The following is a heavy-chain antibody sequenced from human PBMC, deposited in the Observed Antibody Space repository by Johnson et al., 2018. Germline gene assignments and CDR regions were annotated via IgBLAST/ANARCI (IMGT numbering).Heavy chain of an antibody. CDR3: AMALDDSSGYAQH. Sequence: VQLVESGGVVVQPGGSLRLSCAASGFTFDDYTMHWVRQAPGKGLEWVSLISWDGGSTYYADYGKGRFTISRDNSKNSLYRQMNSLRTEDTALYYCAMALDDSSGYAQHWGQGTLVTVSS. V-gene: IGHV3-43*01. D-gene: IGHD3-22*01. CDR2: ISWDGGST. CDR1: GFTFDDYT. J-gene: IGHJ1*01.